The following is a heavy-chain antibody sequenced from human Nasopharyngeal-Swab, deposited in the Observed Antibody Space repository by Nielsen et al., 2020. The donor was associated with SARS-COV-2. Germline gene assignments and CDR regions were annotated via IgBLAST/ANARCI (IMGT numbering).Heavy chain of an antibody. CDR2: IWYDGSNK. Sequence: GESLKISCAASGFTFSSYGMHWVRQAPGKGLEWVAVIWYDGSNKYYADSVKGRFTISRDNSKNTLYLQMNSLRAEDTAVYYCARDLPAFYDSSGYNFDYWGQGTLVTVSS. V-gene: IGHV3-33*01. CDR1: GFTFSSYG. D-gene: IGHD3-22*01. CDR3: ARDLPAFYDSSGYNFDY. J-gene: IGHJ4*02.